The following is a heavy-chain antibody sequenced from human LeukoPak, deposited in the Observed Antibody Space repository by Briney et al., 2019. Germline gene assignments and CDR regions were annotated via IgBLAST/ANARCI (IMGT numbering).Heavy chain of an antibody. J-gene: IGHJ4*02. Sequence: ASVKVSCKASGYTFTGYYMHWVRQAPGQGLEWMGWISAYNGNTNYAQKLQGRVTMTTDTSTSTAYMELRSLRSDDTAVYYCAREEMEGAHNFDYWGQGTLVTVSS. CDR1: GYTFTGYY. CDR2: ISAYNGNT. CDR3: AREEMEGAHNFDY. V-gene: IGHV1-18*04. D-gene: IGHD5-24*01.